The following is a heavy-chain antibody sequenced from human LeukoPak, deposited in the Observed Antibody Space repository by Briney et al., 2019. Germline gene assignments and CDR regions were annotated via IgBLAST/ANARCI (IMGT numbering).Heavy chain of an antibody. CDR2: ISGSGGST. D-gene: IGHD6-19*01. V-gene: IGHV3-23*01. CDR3: AKAYSSGWYEDY. J-gene: IGHJ4*02. CDR1: GFTFSSYA. Sequence: GGSLRLSCAASGFTFSSYAMSWVRQAPGKGLEWVSAISGSGGSTYYADSVMGRFTISRDNSKNTLYLQMNSLRAEDTAVYYCAKAYSSGWYEDYWGQGTLVTVSS.